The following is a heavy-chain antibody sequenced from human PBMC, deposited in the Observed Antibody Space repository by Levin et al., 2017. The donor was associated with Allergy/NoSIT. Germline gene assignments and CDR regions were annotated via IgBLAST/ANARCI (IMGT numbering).Heavy chain of an antibody. D-gene: IGHD6-6*01. V-gene: IGHV3-23*01. CDR2: ISGSGGST. J-gene: IGHJ4*02. CDR3: AKMSIAARSGYYFDY. CDR1: GFTFSSYA. Sequence: GESLKISCAASGFTFSSYAMSWVRQAPGKGLEWVSAISGSGGSTYYADSVKGRFTISRDNSKNTLYLQMNSLRAEDTAVYYCAKMSIAARSGYYFDYWGQGTLVTVSS.